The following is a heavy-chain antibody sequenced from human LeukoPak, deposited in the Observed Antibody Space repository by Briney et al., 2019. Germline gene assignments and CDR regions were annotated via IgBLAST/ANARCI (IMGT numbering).Heavy chain of an antibody. J-gene: IGHJ4*02. CDR3: AKDYGDYVSFCDY. Sequence: ASVKVSCKASGYTFTGYYMHWVRQAPGQGLEWMGWINPNSGGTNYAQKFQGRVTMTRDTSISTAYMELSRLRSDDTAVYYCAKDYGDYVSFCDYWGQGTLVTVSS. V-gene: IGHV1-2*02. CDR2: INPNSGGT. CDR1: GYTFTGYY. D-gene: IGHD4-17*01.